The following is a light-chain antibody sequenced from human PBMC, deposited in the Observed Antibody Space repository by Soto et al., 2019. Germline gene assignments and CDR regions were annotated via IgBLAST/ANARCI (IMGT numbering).Light chain of an antibody. V-gene: IGKV1-5*03. CDR1: QTISSW. CDR2: KAS. CDR3: QQYNSYSVA. Sequence: DIQMTQSHTTLSGSVGDRVTTTCLASQTISSWLAWYQQKPGKAPKLLIYKASTLKSGVPSRFSGSGSGTEFTLTISSLQPDDFATYYCQQYNSYSVAFGQGTKVDI. J-gene: IGKJ1*01.